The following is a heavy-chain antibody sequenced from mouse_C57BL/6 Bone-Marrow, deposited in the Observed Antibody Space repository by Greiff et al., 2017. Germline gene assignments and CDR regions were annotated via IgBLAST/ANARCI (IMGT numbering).Heavy chain of an antibody. Sequence: DVKLVESGGGLVQPGGSLSLSCAASGFTFTDYYMSWVRQPPGKALEWLGFIRNKANGYTTEYSASVKGRFTISRDNSQSILYLQMNAQRAEDSATYYCARWELTRDYGGQGTTLTVSS. CDR2: IRNKANGYTT. CDR3: ARWELTRDY. D-gene: IGHD4-1*01. V-gene: IGHV7-3*01. CDR1: GFTFTDYY. J-gene: IGHJ2*01.